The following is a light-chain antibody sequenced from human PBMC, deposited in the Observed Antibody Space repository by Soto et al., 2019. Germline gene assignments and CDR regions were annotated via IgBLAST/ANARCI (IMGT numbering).Light chain of an antibody. Sequence: DIVMTQSPDSLAVSLGERATINCKSSQSLLYTSINKNYLGWHQQKPGQPPKLLIYWASTRESGVPDRFSGSGSGTDFTLTINSLQAEDVAVYYCQQYYSSPVTFGQGTRLEIK. CDR1: QSLLYTSINKNY. J-gene: IGKJ5*01. CDR2: WAS. CDR3: QQYYSSPVT. V-gene: IGKV4-1*01.